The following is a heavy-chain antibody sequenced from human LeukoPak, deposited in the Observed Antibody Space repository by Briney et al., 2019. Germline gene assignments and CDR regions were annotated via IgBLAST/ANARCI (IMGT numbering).Heavy chain of an antibody. CDR3: AKAVVLRFLEWFYFDY. CDR1: GFTFSSYA. CDR2: ISGSGGST. Sequence: GGSLRLSCAASGFTFSSYAMSWVRQAPGKGLEWVSAISGSGGSTYYADSVKGRFTISRDNSKNTLYLQMNSLRAEDTAVYYCAKAVVLRFLEWFYFDYWGQGTLVTVSS. V-gene: IGHV3-23*01. J-gene: IGHJ4*02. D-gene: IGHD3-3*01.